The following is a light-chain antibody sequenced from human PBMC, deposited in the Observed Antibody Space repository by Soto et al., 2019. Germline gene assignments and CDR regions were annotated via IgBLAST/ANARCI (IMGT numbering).Light chain of an antibody. CDR2: SNH. CDR3: SSWDDSLNGVV. V-gene: IGLV1-44*01. CDR1: SSNIGSNT. Sequence: QPVLTQPPSASGTPGQSVTISCSGSSSNIGSNTVNWYLQVPGTTPKLLIYSNHLRPSGVPDRFSCSDSGTSASLAISGLQSDDEAEDYCSSWDDSLNGVVFGGGTKLTVL. J-gene: IGLJ2*01.